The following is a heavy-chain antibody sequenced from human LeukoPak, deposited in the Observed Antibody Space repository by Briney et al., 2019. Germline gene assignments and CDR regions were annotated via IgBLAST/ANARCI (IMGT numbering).Heavy chain of an antibody. Sequence: GASVKVSCKASGYTFTSYGISWVRQAPGQGLEWMGWISAYNGNTNYAQKLQGRVTMTRDTSISTAYMELSRLRSDDTAVYYCARDLTVTTLYSIDYWGQGTLVTVSS. CDR3: ARDLTVTTLYSIDY. D-gene: IGHD4-17*01. V-gene: IGHV1-18*01. CDR2: ISAYNGNT. J-gene: IGHJ4*02. CDR1: GYTFTSYG.